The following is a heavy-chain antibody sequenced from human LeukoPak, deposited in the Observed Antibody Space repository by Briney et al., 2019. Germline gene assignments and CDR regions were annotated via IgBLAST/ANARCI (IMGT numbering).Heavy chain of an antibody. V-gene: IGHV3-23*01. J-gene: IGHJ4*02. D-gene: IGHD1-26*01. CDR1: GVTFSSHA. CDR2: ITGSGGST. CDR3: ARGAESYLYYFDY. Sequence: GGSLRLSCVVSGVTFSSHAMTWVRQAPGKGLEWVSGITGSGGSTDHAESVKGRFTISRDNSKDTLYLQMGSLRAEDMAVYYCARGAESYLYYFDYWGQGTLVTVSS.